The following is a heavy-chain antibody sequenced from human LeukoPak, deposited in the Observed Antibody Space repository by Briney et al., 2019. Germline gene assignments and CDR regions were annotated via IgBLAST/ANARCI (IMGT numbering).Heavy chain of an antibody. CDR2: ISSSSTTI. Sequence: GGSPRLSCAASGFTFSTYAMNWVRQAPGKGLEWVSYISSSSTTIYYADSVKGRFTISRDNAKNSLYLQMNSLRDEDTAVYYCASAPYYTNNYWGQGTLVTVSS. V-gene: IGHV3-48*02. CDR3: ASAPYYTNNY. D-gene: IGHD2-8*01. J-gene: IGHJ4*02. CDR1: GFTFSTYA.